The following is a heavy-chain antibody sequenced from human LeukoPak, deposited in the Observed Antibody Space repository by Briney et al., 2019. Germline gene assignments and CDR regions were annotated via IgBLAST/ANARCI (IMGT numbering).Heavy chain of an antibody. CDR2: IRQDGSDE. Sequence: PGGSLRLSCAASGISLSSLWMSWFRQAPGKGLEWVADIRQDGSDEHYVDSVKGRFTISRDNAKNSLYLQMNSLRAEDTAVYYCARDLPQWLVQGPDVPFDYWGQGTLVTVSS. CDR1: GISLSSLW. D-gene: IGHD6-19*01. V-gene: IGHV3-7*01. J-gene: IGHJ4*02. CDR3: ARDLPQWLVQGPDVPFDY.